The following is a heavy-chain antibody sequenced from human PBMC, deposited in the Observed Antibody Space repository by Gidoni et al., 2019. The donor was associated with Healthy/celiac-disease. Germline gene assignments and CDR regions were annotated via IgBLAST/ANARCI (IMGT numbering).Heavy chain of an antibody. J-gene: IGHJ4*02. Sequence: QVQRVQCGAEVKKPGASVKVTCKAAGYTFTSYYINWVRQATGQGLEWMGWMNPNRCNTGYAQKFQGRVTITRNTSISTAYMELSSLRSEDTAVYYCARARYLYGGAIHFDYWGQGTLVTVSS. V-gene: IGHV1-8*03. CDR3: ARARYLYGGAIHFDY. CDR2: MNPNRCNT. CDR1: GYTFTSYY. D-gene: IGHD2-21*01.